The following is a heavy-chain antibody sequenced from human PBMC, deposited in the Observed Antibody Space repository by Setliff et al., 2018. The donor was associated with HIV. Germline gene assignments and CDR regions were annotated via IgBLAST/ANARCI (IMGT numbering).Heavy chain of an antibody. D-gene: IGHD2-2*03. CDR1: GGSISSYY. J-gene: IGHJ6*03. CDR3: ARLNDGFYYYYYMDV. Sequence: PSETLSLTCTVSGGSISSYYWSWIRQPAGKGLEWIGRIYTSGSTNYNSSLKSRVTISVDTSKNQFSLKLSSVTAADTAVYYCARLNDGFYYYYYMDVWGKGTTVTVSS. CDR2: IYTSGST. V-gene: IGHV4-4*07.